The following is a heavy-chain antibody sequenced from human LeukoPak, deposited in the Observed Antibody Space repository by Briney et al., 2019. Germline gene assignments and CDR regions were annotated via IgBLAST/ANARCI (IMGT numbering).Heavy chain of an antibody. CDR3: ARPSLLYYDGSVRI. CDR1: GGSFSGYY. Sequence: SETLSLTRAVYGGSFSGYYWSWVRQPPGRGLEWLGEMNHSGSNNYNPSLRSRVTISVDTSKNQFSLKLSSWTAADTAVYYCARPSLLYYDGSVRIWGQGTMVTVSS. D-gene: IGHD3-22*01. V-gene: IGHV4-34*01. CDR2: MNHSGSN. J-gene: IGHJ3*02.